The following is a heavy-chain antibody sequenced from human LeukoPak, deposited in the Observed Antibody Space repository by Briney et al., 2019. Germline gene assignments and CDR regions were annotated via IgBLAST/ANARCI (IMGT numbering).Heavy chain of an antibody. V-gene: IGHV1-2*06. CDR3: ARVRSRGRYFDWLLGDY. D-gene: IGHD3-9*01. Sequence: ASVKVSCKASGYTFTGYYMHWVRQAPGQGLEWMGRINPNSGGTNYAQKFQGRVTMTRDTSISTAYMELSRLRSDDTAVYYCARVRSRGRYFDWLLGDYWRQGTLVTVSS. J-gene: IGHJ4*02. CDR1: GYTFTGYY. CDR2: INPNSGGT.